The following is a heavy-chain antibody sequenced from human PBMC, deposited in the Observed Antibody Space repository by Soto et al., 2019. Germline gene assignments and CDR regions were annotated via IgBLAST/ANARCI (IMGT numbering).Heavy chain of an antibody. CDR1: GFSFGSYE. CDR2: TSYDGSIN. CDR3: VRRSTVSYYAVDV. V-gene: IGHV3-30*04. D-gene: IGHD4-17*01. Sequence: LRLSFAGSGFSFGSYEMHWVRQAPGKGLEWVTFTSYDGSINYYADSVKGRFTMSRDNSKNLLYLQMNSLRTEDTAVYYCVRRSTVSYYAVDVWGQGTTVTGSS. J-gene: IGHJ6*02.